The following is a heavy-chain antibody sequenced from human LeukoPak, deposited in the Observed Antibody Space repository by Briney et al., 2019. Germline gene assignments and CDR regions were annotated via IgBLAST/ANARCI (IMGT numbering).Heavy chain of an antibody. CDR2: IYYSGST. Sequence: SETLSLTCTVSGGSISSSSYYWGWIRQPPGKGLEWIGSIYYSGSTCYNPSLKSRVTISVDTSKNQFSLKLSSVTAADTAVYYCASEWLVRYYFDYWGQGTLVTVSS. CDR3: ASEWLVRYYFDY. J-gene: IGHJ4*02. CDR1: GGSISSSSYY. V-gene: IGHV4-39*01. D-gene: IGHD6-19*01.